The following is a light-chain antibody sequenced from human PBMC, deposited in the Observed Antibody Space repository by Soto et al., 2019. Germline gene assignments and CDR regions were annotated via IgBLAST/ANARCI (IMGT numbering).Light chain of an antibody. Sequence: EIEMTQSPATLSLSPGERVTLSCRASESVSTNLAWYRQKAGQAPRLLIYAASSRATGIPDRFSGSGSGTDFTLTISRLEPEDFAVYYCQQYGSTPRTFGQGTKVDNK. CDR3: QQYGSTPRT. CDR2: AAS. V-gene: IGKV3-20*01. J-gene: IGKJ1*01. CDR1: ESVSTN.